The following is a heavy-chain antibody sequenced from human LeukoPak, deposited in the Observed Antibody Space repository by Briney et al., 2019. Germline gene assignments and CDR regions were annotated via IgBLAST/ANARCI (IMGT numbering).Heavy chain of an antibody. CDR3: ARDADSSSLAFDI. Sequence: GGSLRLSCAASEFTVSNNYMKWVRQAPGKGLEWVSVIYSGGSTYYADSVKGRFTISRDNSKNTLYLQMNSLRAEDTAVYYCARDADSSSLAFDIWGQGTMVTVSS. J-gene: IGHJ3*02. V-gene: IGHV3-53*01. CDR1: EFTVSNNY. D-gene: IGHD6-13*01. CDR2: IYSGGST.